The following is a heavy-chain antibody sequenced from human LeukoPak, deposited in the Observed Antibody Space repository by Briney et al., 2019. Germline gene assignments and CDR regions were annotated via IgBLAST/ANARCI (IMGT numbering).Heavy chain of an antibody. V-gene: IGHV4-34*01. CDR2: INDSGRT. J-gene: IGHJ6*03. Sequence: PSETLSLTCAVYGGSFSNYYWSWIRQPPGTGLEWIGEINDSGRTNYNPSLMSRVTVSVDTSKNQFSLRLTSVTATDTAVYYCARRWNYGRNYYIDVWGNGATVSVSS. CDR1: GGSFSNYY. D-gene: IGHD1-7*01. CDR3: ARRWNYGRNYYIDV.